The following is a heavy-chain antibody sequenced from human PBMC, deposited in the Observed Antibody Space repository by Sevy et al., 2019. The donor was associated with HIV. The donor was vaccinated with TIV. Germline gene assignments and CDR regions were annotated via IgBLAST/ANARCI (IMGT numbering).Heavy chain of an antibody. Sequence: GGSLRLSCAASGFTFSSYSMNWVRQAPGKGLEWVSSISSSSSYIYYADSVKGRFTISRDNAKNSLYLQMNSLRAEDTAVYYCARDPDSGSYNADPYYFDYWGQGTLVTVSS. CDR2: ISSSSSYI. CDR1: GFTFSSYS. D-gene: IGHD1-26*01. CDR3: ARDPDSGSYNADPYYFDY. V-gene: IGHV3-21*01. J-gene: IGHJ4*02.